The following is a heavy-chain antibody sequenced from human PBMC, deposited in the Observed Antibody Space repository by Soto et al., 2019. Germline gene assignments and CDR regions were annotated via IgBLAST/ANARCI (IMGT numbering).Heavy chain of an antibody. Sequence: SVKVSCKASGGTFSSYAISWVRQAPGQGLEWMGGIIPIFGTANYAQKFQGRVTITADESTSTAYMELSSLRSEDTAVYYCASPPSKQQLVKFAFDIWGQGTMVTVSS. J-gene: IGHJ3*02. CDR1: GGTFSSYA. V-gene: IGHV1-69*13. D-gene: IGHD6-13*01. CDR3: ASPPSKQQLVKFAFDI. CDR2: IIPIFGTA.